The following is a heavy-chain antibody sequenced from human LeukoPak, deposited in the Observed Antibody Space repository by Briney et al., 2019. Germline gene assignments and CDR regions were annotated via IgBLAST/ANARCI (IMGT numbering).Heavy chain of an antibody. D-gene: IGHD6-6*01. CDR1: GGSISSGGYY. V-gene: IGHV4-31*03. Sequence: PSETLSLTCTVSGGSISSGGYYWSWIRQHPGKGPEWIGYIYNSGSTNYNPSLKSRVTISADTSNNQFSLKLSSVTAADTAVYYCARGGAARPMDYWGQGTLVTASS. J-gene: IGHJ4*02. CDR3: ARGGAARPMDY. CDR2: IYNSGST.